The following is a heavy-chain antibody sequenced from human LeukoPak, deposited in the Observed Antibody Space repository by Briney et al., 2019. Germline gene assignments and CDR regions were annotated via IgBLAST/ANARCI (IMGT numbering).Heavy chain of an antibody. J-gene: IGHJ6*02. Sequence: PGGSLRLSCAASGFTFSSYWMHWVRQAPGKGLVWVSRINSDGSSTSYADSVKGRFTISRDNAKNTLYLQMNSLRAEDTAVYYCARAPYSSGWYPHVYYYYGMDVWGQGTTVTVSS. CDR1: GFTFSSYW. V-gene: IGHV3-74*01. D-gene: IGHD6-19*01. CDR2: INSDGSST. CDR3: ARAPYSSGWYPHVYYYYGMDV.